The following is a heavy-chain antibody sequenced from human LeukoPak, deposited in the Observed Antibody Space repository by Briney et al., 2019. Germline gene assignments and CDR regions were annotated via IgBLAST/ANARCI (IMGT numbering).Heavy chain of an antibody. CDR2: IRYDGSNK. J-gene: IGHJ4*02. V-gene: IGHV3-30*02. D-gene: IGHD2-15*01. CDR3: AKDGGYCSGGSCPRSSTPFDY. CDR1: GLTFSSYG. Sequence: PGGSLRLSCAASGLTFSSYGMHWVRQAPGKGLEWVAFIRYDGSNKYYADSVKGRFTITRDNSKNTLYLQMNSLRAEDTAVYYCAKDGGYCSGGSCPRSSTPFDYWGQGTLVTVSP.